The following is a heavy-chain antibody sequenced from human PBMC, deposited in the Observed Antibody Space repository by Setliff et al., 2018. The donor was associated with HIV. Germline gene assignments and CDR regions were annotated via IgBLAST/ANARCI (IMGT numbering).Heavy chain of an antibody. Sequence: SETLSLTCAVYGGSFSGYYWSWIRQPPGKGLEWIGYIYHSGSTYYNPTLKSRVTISLDTNKNQFSLKLSSVTVADTAVYYCARDLREGERYFDWLPDYWGQGTLVTVSS. V-gene: IGHV4-34*09. D-gene: IGHD3-9*01. J-gene: IGHJ4*02. CDR2: IYHSGST. CDR3: ARDLREGERYFDWLPDY. CDR1: GGSFSGYY.